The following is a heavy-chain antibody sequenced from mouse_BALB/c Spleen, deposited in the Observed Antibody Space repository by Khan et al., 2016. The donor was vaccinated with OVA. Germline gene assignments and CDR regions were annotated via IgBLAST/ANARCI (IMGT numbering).Heavy chain of an antibody. CDR1: GYSITSGYA. CDR3: ARGNYYGYDFDY. J-gene: IGHJ2*01. CDR2: ISYSGVT. D-gene: IGHD1-2*01. Sequence: EVQLQESGPGLVKPSQSLSLTCTVTGYSITSGYAWNWLRQFPGNKLEWMGYISYSGVTSYTPSLQSRISIIPATSKNQFFLQLNSVTTKDTATYYCARGNYYGYDFDYWGQGTTLTVSS. V-gene: IGHV3-2*02.